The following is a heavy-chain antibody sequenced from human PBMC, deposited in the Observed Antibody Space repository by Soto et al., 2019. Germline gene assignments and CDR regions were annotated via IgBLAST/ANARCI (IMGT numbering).Heavy chain of an antibody. D-gene: IGHD6-19*01. V-gene: IGHV4-59*01. CDR3: ARLSNYGNGWSTFDY. CDR1: CGSINNYH. J-gene: IGHJ4*02. Sequence: PSETLSLTCTFSCGSINNYHWIWIRQPPGKGLEWIGYIFYSGDTNSSPSLKSRVTISVDTSKNQFSLKLSSVTTADTAVYYCARLSNYGNGWSTFDYWGRGTLVTVSS. CDR2: IFYSGDT.